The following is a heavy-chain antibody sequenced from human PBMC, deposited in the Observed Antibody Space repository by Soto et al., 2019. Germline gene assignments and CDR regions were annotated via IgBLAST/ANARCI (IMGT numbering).Heavy chain of an antibody. J-gene: IGHJ4*02. CDR3: ARVLGDYAQRYFDY. Sequence: GASVKVSCKTSGYTFTSYNMHWVRQAPGQGLEWMGMINPSGGSTTYAQKFQGRVTMTRDTSTSTVYMELSSLRSEDTAVYYCARVLGDYAQRYFDYWGQGTLVTVSS. CDR1: GYTFTSYN. D-gene: IGHD4-17*01. CDR2: INPSGGST. V-gene: IGHV1-46*01.